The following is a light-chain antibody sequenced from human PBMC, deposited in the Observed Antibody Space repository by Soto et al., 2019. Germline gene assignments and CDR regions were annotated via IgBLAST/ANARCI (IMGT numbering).Light chain of an antibody. Sequence: QSVLTQPASVSGSPGQSITISCTGTSSDVGGYNYVSWYQQHPGKAPKLLIYDVSSRPSGVSNRFSGSKSGNTASLTISGLQAEDEADYYCSSFTSSSTLESVFGAGTQLTVL. CDR2: DVS. J-gene: IGLJ7*01. CDR3: SSFTSSSTLESV. V-gene: IGLV2-14*01. CDR1: SSDVGGYNY.